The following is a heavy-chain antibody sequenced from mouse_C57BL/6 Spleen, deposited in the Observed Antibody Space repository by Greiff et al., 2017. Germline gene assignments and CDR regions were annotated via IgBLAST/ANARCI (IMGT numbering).Heavy chain of an antibody. Sequence: QVQLQQSGPELVKPGASVKISCKASGYAFSSSWMNWVKQRPGQGLEWIGRIYPGDGDTNYNGKFKGKATLTADKSSSTAYMQLSSLTSEDSAVYFCARFVGGFDYWGQGTTLTVSS. CDR3: ARFVGGFDY. CDR1: GYAFSSSW. CDR2: IYPGDGDT. D-gene: IGHD1-1*02. V-gene: IGHV1-82*01. J-gene: IGHJ2*01.